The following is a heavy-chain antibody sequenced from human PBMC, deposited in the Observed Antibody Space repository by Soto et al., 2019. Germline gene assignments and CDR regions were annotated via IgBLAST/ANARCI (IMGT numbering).Heavy chain of an antibody. CDR3: ARDTAMAPYRYYYYGMDV. J-gene: IGHJ6*02. D-gene: IGHD5-18*01. CDR1: GGSFSGYY. V-gene: IGHV4-34*01. Sequence: PSETLSLTCAVYGGSFSGYYWRWVRQRPGKGLEWIGEINHSGSTNYNPSLKSRVTISVDTSKNQFSLKLSSVTAADTAVYYCARDTAMAPYRYYYYGMDVWGQGTTVT. CDR2: INHSGST.